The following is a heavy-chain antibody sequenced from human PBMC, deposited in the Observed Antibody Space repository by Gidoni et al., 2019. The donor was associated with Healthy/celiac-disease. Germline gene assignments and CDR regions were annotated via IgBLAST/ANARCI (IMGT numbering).Heavy chain of an antibody. CDR2: IYASGST. V-gene: IGHV4-61*02. Sequence: QVQLQESGSGLVKPSQTLCLTCTGSGGSISRVSYYWSWIRQPAGKGLEWIGRIYASGSTNYKPSLKSRVTISVDMSKNQFSLRLSSVTAADTAVYYCAREYLSHRRAYFDYWGQGTLVTVSS. D-gene: IGHD3-16*01. CDR1: GGSISRVSYY. J-gene: IGHJ4*02. CDR3: AREYLSHRRAYFDY.